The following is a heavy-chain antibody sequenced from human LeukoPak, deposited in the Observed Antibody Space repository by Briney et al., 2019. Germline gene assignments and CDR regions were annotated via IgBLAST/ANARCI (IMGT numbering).Heavy chain of an antibody. V-gene: IGHV1-2*02. Sequence: ASVKVSCKASGYTFTGYYMHWVRQAPGQGLELMGWINPNTGGTNYAQKFQGRVAMTRDTSISTAYIELSRLRSDDTAVYYCARDVRIAVAAPDYWGQGTLVTVSS. CDR2: INPNTGGT. CDR1: GYTFTGYY. J-gene: IGHJ4*02. D-gene: IGHD6-19*01. CDR3: ARDVRIAVAAPDY.